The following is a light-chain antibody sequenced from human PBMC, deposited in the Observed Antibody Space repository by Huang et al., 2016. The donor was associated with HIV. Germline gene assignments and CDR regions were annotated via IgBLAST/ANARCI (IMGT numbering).Light chain of an antibody. V-gene: IGKV3-11*01. Sequence: EIVLTQSPATLSLSPGERATLSCRASQSVSNYLAWYQQKPGQTPRLLIDDASNRATGIPARFSGSGSGTDCTITISSLEPEDFAVYYCQQRSMTFGQGTKVEIK. J-gene: IGKJ1*01. CDR3: QQRSMT. CDR1: QSVSNY. CDR2: DAS.